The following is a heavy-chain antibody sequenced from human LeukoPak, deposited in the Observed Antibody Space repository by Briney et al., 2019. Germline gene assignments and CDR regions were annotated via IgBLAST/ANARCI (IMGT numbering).Heavy chain of an antibody. J-gene: IGHJ5*02. CDR2: IKQNGSEK. D-gene: IGHD6-13*01. V-gene: IGHV3-7*01. Sequence: PGGSLRLSCAASGFTFSSYWMSWVRQAPGKGLEWVANIKQNGSEKYYVDSVKGRFTISRDNAKNSLYLQMNSLRAEDTAVYYCARDGGLEAAAGIHPWGQGTLVTVSS. CDR3: ARDGGLEAAAGIHP. CDR1: GFTFSSYW.